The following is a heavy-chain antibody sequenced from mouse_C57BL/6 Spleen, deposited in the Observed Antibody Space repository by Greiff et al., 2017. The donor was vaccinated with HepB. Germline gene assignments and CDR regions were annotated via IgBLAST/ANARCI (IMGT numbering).Heavy chain of an antibody. J-gene: IGHJ1*03. Sequence: EVQVVESGGGLVKPGGSLKLSCAASGFTFSSYAMSWVRQTPEKRLEWVATISDGGSYTYYPDNVKGRFTISRDNAKNNLYLQMSHLKSEDTAMYYCAREYSSRYFDVWGTGTTVTVSS. D-gene: IGHD1-1*01. CDR2: ISDGGSYT. V-gene: IGHV5-4*01. CDR1: GFTFSSYA. CDR3: AREYSSRYFDV.